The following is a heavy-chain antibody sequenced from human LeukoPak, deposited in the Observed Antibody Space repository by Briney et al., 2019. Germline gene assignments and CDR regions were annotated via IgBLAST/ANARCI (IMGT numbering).Heavy chain of an antibody. Sequence: ASVKVSCKASGYTFTTYEIHWVRQATGQGLEWMGWMNPNSGGTNYAQKFQGRVTMTRDTSISTAYMELSRLRSDDTAVYYCARDNLDVVLMVYAIDWFDPWGQGTLVTVSS. J-gene: IGHJ5*02. D-gene: IGHD2-8*01. CDR2: MNPNSGGT. CDR1: GYTFTTYE. CDR3: ARDNLDVVLMVYAIDWFDP. V-gene: IGHV1-2*02.